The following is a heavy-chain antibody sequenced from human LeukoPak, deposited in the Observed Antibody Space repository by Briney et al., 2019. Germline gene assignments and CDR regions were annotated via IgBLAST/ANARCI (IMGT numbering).Heavy chain of an antibody. J-gene: IGHJ4*02. CDR1: GYTFTSYG. CDR2: IIPIFGTA. CDR3: ARSPIWSGYLWAFDY. Sequence: GASVKVSCKASGYTFTSYGISWVRQAPGQGLEWMGGIIPIFGTANYAQKFQGRVTITADESTSTAYMELSSLRSEDTAVYYCARSPIWSGYLWAFDYWGQGTLVTVSS. V-gene: IGHV1-69*13. D-gene: IGHD3-3*01.